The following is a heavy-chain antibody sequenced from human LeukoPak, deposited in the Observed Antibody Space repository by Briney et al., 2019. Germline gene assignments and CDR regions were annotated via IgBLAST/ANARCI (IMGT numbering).Heavy chain of an antibody. J-gene: IGHJ3*02. CDR1: GGSISSSSYY. Sequence: SETLSLTCTVSGGSISSSSYYWDWIRQSPGKGLEWIGNIYSGGSTYYTPSLKSRVTKSVDTSKNQFSLKLSSVTAADTAIYFCARHSRSGSGGYENAFDIWGQGTMVTVSS. CDR3: ARHSRSGSGGYENAFDI. CDR2: IYSGGST. V-gene: IGHV4-39*01. D-gene: IGHD5-12*01.